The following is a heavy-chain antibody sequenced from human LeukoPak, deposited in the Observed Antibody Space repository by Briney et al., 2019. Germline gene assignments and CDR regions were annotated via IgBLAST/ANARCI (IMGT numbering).Heavy chain of an antibody. CDR2: ISSIGVST. CDR3: AKEIGTSTVTTVDS. J-gene: IGHJ4*02. D-gene: IGHD4-17*01. Sequence: GGSLRLSCVGSGFTFNNYAMNWVGQAPGKGVEWVAEISSIGVSTLYADSVKGGLTISRDNSKNTLCLKMNRLRDEHTALYYCAKEIGTSTVTTVDSWGQGTLVTVSS. V-gene: IGHV3-23*01. CDR1: GFTFNNYA.